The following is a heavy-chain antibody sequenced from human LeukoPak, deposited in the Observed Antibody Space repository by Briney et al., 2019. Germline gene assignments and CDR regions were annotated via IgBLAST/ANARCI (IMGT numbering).Heavy chain of an antibody. Sequence: GESLQISCKGSVNSFTSYWIGCVRQLPGKGLEWMGIIYPGDSDTRDSPSFQGQVIISADKSISTAYLQWSSLKASDTAMYYCARQLAAAGTGRRNYYYYGMDVWGQGTTDTVSS. J-gene: IGHJ6*02. CDR1: VNSFTSYW. D-gene: IGHD6-13*01. V-gene: IGHV5-51*01. CDR3: ARQLAAAGTGRRNYYYYGMDV. CDR2: IYPGDSDT.